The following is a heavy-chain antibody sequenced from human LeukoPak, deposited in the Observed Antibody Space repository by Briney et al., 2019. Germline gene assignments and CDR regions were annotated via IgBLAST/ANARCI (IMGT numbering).Heavy chain of an antibody. J-gene: IGHJ4*02. V-gene: IGHV4-59*08. D-gene: IGHD5/OR15-5a*01. Sequence: SETLSLTCTVSGCPISSYYWNWIRQPPGRGLEWIGDIYYSGITNYNSSLKSRVTISVDTSKNQFSLRLSSATAADTAMYFCARRMGCQRSFYFDSWGQGNLVTVSS. CDR1: GCPISSYY. CDR3: ARRMGCQRSFYFDS. CDR2: IYYSGIT.